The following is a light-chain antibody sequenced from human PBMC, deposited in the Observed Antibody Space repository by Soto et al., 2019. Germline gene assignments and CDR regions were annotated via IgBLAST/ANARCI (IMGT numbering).Light chain of an antibody. Sequence: DIPVTQSPSSLPASVGDRVTITCRASQNINNYLNWYQQKPGKAPKLLIYAASSLQSGVPSRFSGSGSGTDFTLTISSLQPEDFATYYCQQSFSTLWTFGQGTKVEIK. CDR2: AAS. CDR3: QQSFSTLWT. J-gene: IGKJ1*01. CDR1: QNINNY. V-gene: IGKV1-39*01.